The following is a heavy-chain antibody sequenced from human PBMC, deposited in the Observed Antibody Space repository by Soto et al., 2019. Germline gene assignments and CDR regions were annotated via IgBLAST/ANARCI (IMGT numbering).Heavy chain of an antibody. J-gene: IGHJ5*02. CDR2: ISSSGSTI. Sequence: GGSLRLSCAASGFTFSSYEMNWVRQAPGKGLEWVSYISSSGSTIYYADSVKGRFTISRDNAKNSLYLQMNSLRAEDTAVYYCARVIPIVRGVSVHCLGPRRQGTRGTVS. D-gene: IGHD3-10*01. CDR3: ARVIPIVRGVSVHCLGP. V-gene: IGHV3-48*03. CDR1: GFTFSSYE.